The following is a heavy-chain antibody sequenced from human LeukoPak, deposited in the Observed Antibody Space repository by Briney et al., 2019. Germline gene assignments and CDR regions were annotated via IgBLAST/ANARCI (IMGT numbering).Heavy chain of an antibody. Sequence: ASVKVSCKVSGYTLTELSMHWVRQAPGKGLEWMGGFDPEGGETIYAQKFQGRVTMTEDTSTDTAYMELSSLRSEDTAVYYCATSDTAMLIFDYWGQGTLVTVSS. V-gene: IGHV1-24*01. J-gene: IGHJ4*02. D-gene: IGHD5-18*01. CDR3: ATSDTAMLIFDY. CDR1: GYTLTELS. CDR2: FDPEGGET.